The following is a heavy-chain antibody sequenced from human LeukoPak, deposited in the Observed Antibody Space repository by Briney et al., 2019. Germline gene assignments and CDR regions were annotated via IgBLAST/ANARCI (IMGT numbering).Heavy chain of an antibody. CDR1: GFTFSSYS. V-gene: IGHV3-48*01. CDR2: ISSSSSTI. CDR3: ARDVGMTTRQGIDY. J-gene: IGHJ4*02. D-gene: IGHD3-22*01. Sequence: PGGSLRLSCAASGFTFSSYSMNWVRQAPGKGLEWVSYISSSSSTIYYADSVKGRFTISRDNAKNSLYLQMNSLRAEDTAVYYCARDVGMTTRQGIDYWGQGTLVTVSS.